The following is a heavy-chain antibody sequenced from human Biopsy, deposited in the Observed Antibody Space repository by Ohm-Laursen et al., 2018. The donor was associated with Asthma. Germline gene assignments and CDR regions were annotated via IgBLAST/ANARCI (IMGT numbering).Heavy chain of an antibody. CDR1: GYTFTSYA. CDR3: ASSIAVADSDAFDI. CDR2: INAGNGNT. J-gene: IGHJ3*02. D-gene: IGHD6-19*01. V-gene: IGHV1-3*01. Sequence: ESSVKVSCNASGYTFTSYAMHWVRQAPGQRLEWMGWINAGNGNTKYSQKFQGRVTITRDTSASTAYMELSSLRSEDTAVYYCASSIAVADSDAFDIWGQGTMVTVSS.